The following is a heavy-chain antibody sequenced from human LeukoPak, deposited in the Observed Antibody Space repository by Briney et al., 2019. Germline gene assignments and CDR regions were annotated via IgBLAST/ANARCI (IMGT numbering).Heavy chain of an antibody. CDR3: ARSEGYPFDAFDI. J-gene: IGHJ3*02. D-gene: IGHD5-12*01. CDR1: GGSISSGDYY. V-gene: IGHV4-30-4*01. Sequence: SETLSLTCTVSGGSISSGDYYWSWIRQPPGKGLEWIGYIYNSGTTYYNPSLKSRVTISVDTSKNQFSLKLSSVTAADTAVYYCARSEGYPFDAFDIWGQGTMVTVSS. CDR2: IYNSGTT.